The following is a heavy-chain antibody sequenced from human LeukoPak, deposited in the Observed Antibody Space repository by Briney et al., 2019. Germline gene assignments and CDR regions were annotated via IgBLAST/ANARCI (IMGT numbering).Heavy chain of an antibody. V-gene: IGHV3-21*01. CDR3: ARDPNPRDGGY. CDR1: GFTFSAYS. Sequence: GGSLRLSCAASGFTFSAYSVNWVRQAPGKGLELVSSITRRTRNLYFANSVRGRFTISRDNAKNSLYLQMNSLRAEDTAVYYCARDPNPRDGGYWGQGTLVTVSA. CDR2: ITRRTRNL. D-gene: IGHD5-24*01. J-gene: IGHJ4*02.